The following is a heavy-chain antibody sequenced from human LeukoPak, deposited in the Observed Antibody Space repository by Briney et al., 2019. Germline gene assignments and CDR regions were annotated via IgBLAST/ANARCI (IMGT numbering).Heavy chain of an antibody. CDR1: GFTFSSYA. V-gene: IGHV3-30*04. D-gene: IGHD5-18*01. J-gene: IGHJ6*02. Sequence: GGSLRLSCAASGFTFSSYAMHWVRQAPGKGLEWVAIISYDGSNKYYADSVKGRFTISRDNSKNTLYLQMNSLRAEDTAEYYCAKVPGRIQLWPMGVWGQGTTVTVSS. CDR2: ISYDGSNK. CDR3: AKVPGRIQLWPMGV.